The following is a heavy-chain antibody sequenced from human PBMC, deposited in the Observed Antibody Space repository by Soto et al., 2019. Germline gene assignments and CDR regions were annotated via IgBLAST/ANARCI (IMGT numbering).Heavy chain of an antibody. CDR2: MYNDGRT. J-gene: IGHJ5*02. D-gene: IGHD6-25*01. CDR3: TREAGS. CDR1: GGSVSSGGFY. Sequence: QVRLQESGPGLVKPSQTLSLTCTVSGGSVSSGGFYWNWIRQHPGKGLEWIGYMYNDGRTEYNPSLKSRVSISVDTSKNQFSLKVMSVTVADTAVYYCTREAGSWGQGILVTVSS. V-gene: IGHV4-31*03.